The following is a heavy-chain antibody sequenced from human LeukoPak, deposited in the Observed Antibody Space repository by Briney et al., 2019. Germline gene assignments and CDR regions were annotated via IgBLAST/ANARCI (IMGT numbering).Heavy chain of an antibody. J-gene: IGHJ3*02. V-gene: IGHV3-15*01. CDR1: GFTFSNAW. D-gene: IGHD2-21*01. CDR3: TTDPAYCGGDCYSDAGAEAFDI. CDR2: IKSKTDGGTT. Sequence: GGSLRLSCAASGFTFSNAWMSWVRQAPGRGLEWVGRIKSKTDGGTTDYAAPVKGRFTISRDDSKNTLYLQMNSLKTEDTAVYYCTTDPAYCGGDCYSDAGAEAFDIWGQGTMVTVSS.